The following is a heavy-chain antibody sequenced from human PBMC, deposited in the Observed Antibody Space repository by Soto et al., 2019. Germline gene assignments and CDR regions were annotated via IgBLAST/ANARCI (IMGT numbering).Heavy chain of an antibody. V-gene: IGHV1-18*04. Sequence: ASVKVSCKASGYTFRTYGLNWVRQAPGQGLEWIGWISAYNGNTNYAQNLHGRVTMTTDTSTSAAYMKRRSLRSDXTSLYYCARDKDLALELGFDPCGHGTVVTVSS. CDR3: ARDKDLALELGFDP. D-gene: IGHD1-7*01. CDR2: ISAYNGNT. CDR1: GYTFRTYG. J-gene: IGHJ5*02.